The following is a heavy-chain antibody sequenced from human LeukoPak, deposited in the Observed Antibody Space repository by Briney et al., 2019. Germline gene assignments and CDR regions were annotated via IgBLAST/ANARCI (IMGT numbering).Heavy chain of an antibody. CDR1: GGSISSGDYY. J-gene: IGHJ4*02. CDR3: ARSSTTTVVNDY. D-gene: IGHD4-23*01. Sequence: PSQTLSLTCTVSGGSISSGDYYWSWIRQPPGKGLEWIGYIYYSGSTYYNPSLKSRVTISVDTSKNQFSLKPSSVTAADTAVYYCARSSTTTVVNDYWGQGTLVTVSS. V-gene: IGHV4-30-4*01. CDR2: IYYSGST.